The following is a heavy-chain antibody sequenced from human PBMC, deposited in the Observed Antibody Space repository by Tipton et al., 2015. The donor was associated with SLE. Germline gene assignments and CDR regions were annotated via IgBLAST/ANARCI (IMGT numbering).Heavy chain of an antibody. CDR3: ARDQLASYGGYYFDS. Sequence: TLSLTCTVSGGSISSYYWSWIRQPPGKGLEWIGYIYYSGSTNYNPSLKSRVTISVDTSKNQFSLKLNSLTAADTAVYYCARDQLASYGGYYFDSWGQGTLVTVSS. CDR1: GGSISSYY. J-gene: IGHJ4*02. CDR2: IYYSGST. V-gene: IGHV4-59*12. D-gene: IGHD5-18*01.